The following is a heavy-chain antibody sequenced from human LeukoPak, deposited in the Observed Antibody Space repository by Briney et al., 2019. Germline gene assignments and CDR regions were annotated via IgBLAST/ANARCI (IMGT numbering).Heavy chain of an antibody. Sequence: SETLSLTCTVSGGSISSGGYYWSWLRQHPGTGLEWVGYIYYSGSTYYNPSLKSRVTISVDTSKNQFSLKLSSVTAADTAVYYCARAGLIAGNNWFDPWGQGTLVTVSS. V-gene: IGHV4-31*03. J-gene: IGHJ5*02. CDR1: GGSISSGGYY. CDR3: ARAGLIAGNNWFDP. CDR2: IYYSGST. D-gene: IGHD6-13*01.